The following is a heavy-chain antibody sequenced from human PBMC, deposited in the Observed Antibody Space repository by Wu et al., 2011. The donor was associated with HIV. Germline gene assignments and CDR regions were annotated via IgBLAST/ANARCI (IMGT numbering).Heavy chain of an antibody. V-gene: IGHV1-2*02. Sequence: QVQLVQSGAEVKKPGASVKVSCKASGYIFTAYYIYWVRQAPGQGLEWMGWINPNSGGTDYAPKFQGRVTMTRDTSISTAHMELSRMRSDDTAVYYCARSDMASGGTVYWGQGTLVTVSS. D-gene: IGHD6-13*01. CDR1: GYIFTAYY. J-gene: IGHJ4*02. CDR2: INPNSGGT. CDR3: ARSDMASGGTVY.